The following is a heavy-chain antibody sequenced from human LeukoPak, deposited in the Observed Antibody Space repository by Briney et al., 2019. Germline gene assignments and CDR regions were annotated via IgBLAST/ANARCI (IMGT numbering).Heavy chain of an antibody. CDR3: AREYRSGWTDY. J-gene: IGHJ4*02. D-gene: IGHD6-19*01. CDR2: IYYSGST. Sequence: PSQTLSLTCTVSSGSISSGGYYWSWIRQHPGKGLEWIGYIYYSGSTYYNPSLKSRVTISVDTSKNQFSLKLSSVTAADTAVYYCAREYRSGWTDYWGQGTLVTVPS. V-gene: IGHV4-31*03. CDR1: SGSISSGGYY.